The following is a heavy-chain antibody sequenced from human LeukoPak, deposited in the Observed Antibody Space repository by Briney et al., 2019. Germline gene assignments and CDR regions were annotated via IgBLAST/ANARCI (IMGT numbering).Heavy chain of an antibody. J-gene: IGHJ6*03. Sequence: SETLSLTCSVSGGAISRYYWSWIRQPPGKGLEWIGYIYYSGYTTYSPSLRSRVTISVDTSKNQFSLKLSSVTAADTAVYYCARETSQKGAHYMDVWGKGTTITISS. D-gene: IGHD3-16*01. CDR2: IYYSGYT. V-gene: IGHV4-59*01. CDR1: GGAISRYY. CDR3: ARETSQKGAHYMDV.